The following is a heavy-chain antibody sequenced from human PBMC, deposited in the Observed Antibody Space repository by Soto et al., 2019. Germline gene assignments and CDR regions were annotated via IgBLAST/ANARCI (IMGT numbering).Heavy chain of an antibody. D-gene: IGHD3-16*01. CDR2: ISSSSTYI. J-gene: IGHJ2*01. Sequence: PGRSLRLSCAASGVTLSRYAMNWVRHAPGEGLEWVSSISSSSTYIYYADSVKGRFTISRDKAKNSVSLQMDSLRAEDTAVYYSAIDALGVYDPILLAFRGRGT. CDR3: AIDALGVYDPILLAF. V-gene: IGHV3-21*01. CDR1: GVTLSRYA.